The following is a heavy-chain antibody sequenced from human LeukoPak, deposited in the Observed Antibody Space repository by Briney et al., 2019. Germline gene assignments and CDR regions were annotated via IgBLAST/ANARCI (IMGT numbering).Heavy chain of an antibody. Sequence: ETLSLTCTVSGGSISSYYWTWLRQPPGKGLEWFGYIYYSGSTNYNPSLKSRVTISVDTSKNQFSLKLSSLTAADTAVYYCARRRAVPGFYYFDYWGQGTLVTVSS. CDR2: IYYSGST. J-gene: IGHJ4*02. V-gene: IGHV4-59*08. D-gene: IGHD6-19*01. CDR1: GGSISSYY. CDR3: ARRRAVPGFYYFDY.